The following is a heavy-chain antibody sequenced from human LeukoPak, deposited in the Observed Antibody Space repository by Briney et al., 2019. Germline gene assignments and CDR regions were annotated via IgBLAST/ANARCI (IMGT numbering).Heavy chain of an antibody. D-gene: IGHD2-2*01. CDR2: IYTSGST. CDR3: ATSPGRDCSSTSCQGGRWFDP. V-gene: IGHV4-4*07. Sequence: PSETLSLTCTVSGGSISSYYWSWIRQPAGKGLEWIGRIYTSGSTNYNPSLKSRVTMSVDTSKNQFSLKLSSVTAADTAVYYCATSPGRDCSSTSCQGGRWFDPWGQGTLATVSS. CDR1: GGSISSYY. J-gene: IGHJ5*02.